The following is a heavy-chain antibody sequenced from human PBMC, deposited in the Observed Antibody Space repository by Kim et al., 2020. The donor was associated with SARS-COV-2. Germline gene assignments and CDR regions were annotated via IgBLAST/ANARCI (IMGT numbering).Heavy chain of an antibody. Sequence: ASVKVSCKASGYTFTSYAMNWVRQAPGQGLEWMGWINTNTGNPTYAQGFTGRFVFSLDTSVSTAYLQISSLKAEDTAVYYCARAEGATAMVVNNWFDPWGQGTLVTVSS. CDR3: ARAEGATAMVVNNWFDP. D-gene: IGHD5-18*01. J-gene: IGHJ5*02. V-gene: IGHV7-4-1*02. CDR1: GYTFTSYA. CDR2: INTNTGNP.